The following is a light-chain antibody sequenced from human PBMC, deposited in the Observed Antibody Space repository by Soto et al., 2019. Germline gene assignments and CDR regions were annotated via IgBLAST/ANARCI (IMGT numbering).Light chain of an antibody. J-gene: IGKJ5*01. Sequence: EIVLTHSPVTLSLSPCERATLSFRASQSVSSYLAWYQQKPGQAPRLLIYGASSRATGIPDRFSGSVSGTDFTLTITRLEPEDFAVFYCQQYGSSEIIFGQGTRLEIK. CDR3: QQYGSSEII. V-gene: IGKV3-20*01. CDR1: QSVSSY. CDR2: GAS.